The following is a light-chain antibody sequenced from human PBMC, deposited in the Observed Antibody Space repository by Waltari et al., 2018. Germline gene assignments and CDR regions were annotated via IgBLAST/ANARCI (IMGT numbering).Light chain of an antibody. CDR3: QSWVGKVV. CDR1: NLGEKF. CDR2: QVF. J-gene: IGLJ2*01. Sequence: YDLTQPPSVSVSPGQTATITCYGDNLGEKFVSWYQQRPGQSPFLVIYQVFKRPSGIPGALSVSNSGNTATLTISGAQAMDEADFYCQSWVGKVVFGGGTKLTV. V-gene: IGLV3-1*01.